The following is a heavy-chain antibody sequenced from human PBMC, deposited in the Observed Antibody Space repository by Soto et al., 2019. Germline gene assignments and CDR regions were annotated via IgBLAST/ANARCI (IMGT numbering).Heavy chain of an antibody. V-gene: IGHV1-69*01. CDR1: GGTFRTYA. CDR2: ITPVSGTT. CDR3: ARAGT. J-gene: IGHJ5*02. Sequence: QVQLLQSGAEVKKPGSAMRVSCTVSGGTFRTYALNWVRQAPGHGLEWVGGITPVSGTTNYAQRFHGRVTVTADESTSTVYLDLTSLRFHDTAIYYCARAGTWGQGSLVTVSS.